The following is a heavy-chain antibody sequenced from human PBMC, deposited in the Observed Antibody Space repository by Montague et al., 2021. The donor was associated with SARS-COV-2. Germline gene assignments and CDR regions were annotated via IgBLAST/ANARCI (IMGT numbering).Heavy chain of an antibody. CDR2: IYYSGST. Sequence: ETLSLTCTVSGGSISSSSYYWGWIRQPPGNGLEWIGSIYYSGSTYYNPSLKSRVTISVDTSKNQFSLKLSSVTAADTAVYYCARQGRISMVRLNWFDPWGQGTLVTVSS. J-gene: IGHJ5*02. CDR1: GGSISSSSYY. CDR3: ARQGRISMVRLNWFDP. D-gene: IGHD3-10*01. V-gene: IGHV4-39*01.